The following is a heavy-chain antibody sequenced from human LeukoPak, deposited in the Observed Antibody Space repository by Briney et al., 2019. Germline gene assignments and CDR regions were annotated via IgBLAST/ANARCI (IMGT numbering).Heavy chain of an antibody. CDR2: IIPIFGTA. J-gene: IGHJ4*02. D-gene: IGHD5-24*01. Sequence: SVKVSCKASGGTFSSYAISWVRQAPGQGLEWMGGIIPIFGTANYAQKFQGRVTITADESTSTAYMELRSLRSDDTAVYYCASPRGDGYNFNLDYWGQGTLVTVSS. CDR3: ASPRGDGYNFNLDY. CDR1: GGTFSSYA. V-gene: IGHV1-69*13.